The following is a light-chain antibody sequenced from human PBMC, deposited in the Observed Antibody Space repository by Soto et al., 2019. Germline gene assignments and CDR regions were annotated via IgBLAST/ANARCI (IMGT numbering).Light chain of an antibody. Sequence: EIVMTQSPATLSVSPGERATLSCRASQNVNSNLAWYQQRPGQAPRLLIYGASTRAAGIPARFSGSGSGTDFTLTISSLQSEDFAVYYCQQYNIWPPVTFGQGTKLEIK. CDR2: GAS. CDR1: QNVNSN. V-gene: IGKV3-15*01. CDR3: QQYNIWPPVT. J-gene: IGKJ2*01.